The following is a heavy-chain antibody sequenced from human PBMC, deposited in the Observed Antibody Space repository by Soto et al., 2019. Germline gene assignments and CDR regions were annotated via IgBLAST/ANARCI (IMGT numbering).Heavy chain of an antibody. D-gene: IGHD3-3*01. CDR1: GDSISSYY. J-gene: IGHJ6*03. CDR3: ARGRSRDDFWSGIGGAPYYYYYMDV. CDR2: IYYSGST. Sequence: SETLSLTCTVSGDSISSYYWSWIRQPPGKGLEWIGYIYYSGSTNYNPSLKSRVTISVDTSKNQFSLKLSSVTAADTAVYYCARGRSRDDFWSGIGGAPYYYYYMDVWGKGTTVTVSS. V-gene: IGHV4-59*01.